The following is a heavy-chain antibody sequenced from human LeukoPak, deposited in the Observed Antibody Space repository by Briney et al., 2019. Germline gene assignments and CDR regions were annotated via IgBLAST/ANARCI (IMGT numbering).Heavy chain of an antibody. J-gene: IGHJ2*01. CDR3: ARCPASRYWYFDL. Sequence: EASVKVSCTAFGYTFTGYYMHWVRQAPGQGLEWMGWINPNSGGTNYAQKFQGRVTMTRDTSISTAYMELSRLRSDDTAVYYCARCPASRYWYFDLWGRGTLVTVSS. CDR1: GYTFTGYY. CDR2: INPNSGGT. V-gene: IGHV1-2*02. D-gene: IGHD6-13*01.